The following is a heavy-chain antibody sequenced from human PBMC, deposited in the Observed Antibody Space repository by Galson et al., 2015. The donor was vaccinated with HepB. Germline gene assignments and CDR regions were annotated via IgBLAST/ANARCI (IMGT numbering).Heavy chain of an antibody. Sequence: SVKVSCKASGGTFTSYSISWVRQAPGQGLEWMGRVIRSLDIANYAQKFQGRVTITAGQPTSTAYMELSSLRSEDTAVYYCARDDVVVVPAAMKYYYYYMDVWGKGTTVAVSS. CDR2: VIRSLDIA. CDR1: GGTFTSYS. CDR3: ARDDVVVVPAAMKYYYYYMDV. D-gene: IGHD2-2*01. J-gene: IGHJ6*03. V-gene: IGHV1-69*04.